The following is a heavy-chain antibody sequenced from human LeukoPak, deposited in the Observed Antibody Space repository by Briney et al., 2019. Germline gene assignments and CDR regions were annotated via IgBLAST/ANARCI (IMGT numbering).Heavy chain of an antibody. CDR1: GGSISSYY. Sequence: SETLSLTCTASGGSISSYYWSWIRQPAGKGLEWIGRIYTSGSTNYNPSLKSRVTMSVDTSKNQFSLKLSSVTAADTAVYYCARDKTVAGSIYRDSSSSLPHYYYYMGVWGKGTTVTVSS. CDR3: ARDKTVAGSIYRDSSSSLPHYYYYMGV. D-gene: IGHD6-6*01. J-gene: IGHJ6*03. CDR2: IYTSGST. V-gene: IGHV4-4*07.